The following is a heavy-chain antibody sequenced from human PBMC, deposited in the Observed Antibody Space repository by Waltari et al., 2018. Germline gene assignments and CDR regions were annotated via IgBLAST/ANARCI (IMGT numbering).Heavy chain of an antibody. CDR1: GYTFTGYY. CDR2: INPNSGGT. CDR3: ARGGGITMIRRAFDI. V-gene: IGHV1-2*04. J-gene: IGHJ3*02. D-gene: IGHD3-22*01. Sequence: QVQLVQSGAEVTKPGASVKVSCKASGYTFTGYYMPWVRKAPGQGLEWMGWINPNSGGTNYAQKCQGWVTMTRDTSISTAYMELSRLRSDDTAVYYCARGGGITMIRRAFDIWGQGTMVTVSS.